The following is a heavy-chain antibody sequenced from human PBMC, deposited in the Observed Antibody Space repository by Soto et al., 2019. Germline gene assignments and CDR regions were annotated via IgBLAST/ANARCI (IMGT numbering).Heavy chain of an antibody. V-gene: IGHV6-1*01. CDR1: GDSVSTNSAT. CDR2: TYYRSKWYN. CDR3: ARLIGDSWLDS. J-gene: IGHJ5*01. Sequence: PSQTLSLTCAISGDSVSTNSATWDWIWQSPSRGLEWLGRTYYRSKWYNDYAVSVKGRITINPDTSNNQLSLQLNSVTPDDTAVYYCARLIGDSWLDSWGQGTLVTVSS. D-gene: IGHD2-8*01.